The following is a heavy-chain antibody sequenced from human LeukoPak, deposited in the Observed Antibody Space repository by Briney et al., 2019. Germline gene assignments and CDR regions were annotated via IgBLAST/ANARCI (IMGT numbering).Heavy chain of an antibody. CDR3: ARNIVGAPPGFDY. CDR1: GFTFSSYS. Sequence: GGSLRLSCAASGFTFSSYSMNWVRQAPGKGLEWVSYISQSSDRIYHADSVKGRFTISRDNAKNSLYLQMDSLRAEDTAVYYCARNIVGAPPGFDYWGQGTLVTVSS. D-gene: IGHD1-26*01. CDR2: ISQSSDRI. J-gene: IGHJ4*02. V-gene: IGHV3-48*04.